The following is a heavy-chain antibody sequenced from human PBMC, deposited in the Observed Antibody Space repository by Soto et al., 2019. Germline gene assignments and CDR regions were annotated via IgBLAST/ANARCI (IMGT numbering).Heavy chain of an antibody. J-gene: IGHJ4*02. CDR1: GGSISSSSYY. V-gene: IGHV4-39*01. D-gene: IGHD3-9*01. Sequence: QLQLQESGPGLVKPSETLSLTCTVSGGSISSSSYYWGWIRQPPGKGLEWIGGIYYSVSTYYNPSLKSRVTIYVDTSKNQFSLKLSSVTAADTAVYYCARQPNLRYFDWLFDYWGQGTLVTVSS. CDR2: IYYSVST. CDR3: ARQPNLRYFDWLFDY.